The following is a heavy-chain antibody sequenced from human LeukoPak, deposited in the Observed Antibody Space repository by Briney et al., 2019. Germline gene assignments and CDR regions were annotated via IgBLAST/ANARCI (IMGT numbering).Heavy chain of an antibody. CDR3: ATTRSNWNYLY. CDR2: ISAYNGNT. J-gene: IGHJ4*02. Sequence: ASVKVSCKASGYTVTRYGISWVRQAPGQGLEWMGWISAYNGNTNYAQKLQGRVTMTTDTSTSTAYMELRSLRSDDTAVYYCATTRSNWNYLYWGQATLVTVSS. D-gene: IGHD1-7*01. V-gene: IGHV1-18*01. CDR1: GYTVTRYG.